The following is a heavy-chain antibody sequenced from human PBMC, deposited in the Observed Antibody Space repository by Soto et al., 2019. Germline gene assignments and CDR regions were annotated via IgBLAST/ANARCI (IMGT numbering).Heavy chain of an antibody. D-gene: IGHD3-3*01. CDR1: GFTFSSYA. Sequence: PGGSLRLSCAASGFTFSSYAMSWVRQAPGKGLEWVSAISGSGGSTHYADSVKGRVTISRDNSKNSLYLQMNSLRAEDTAVYYCARAVPAITIFGVVIAPTFDYWGQGTLVTVSS. J-gene: IGHJ4*02. CDR3: ARAVPAITIFGVVIAPTFDY. V-gene: IGHV3-23*01. CDR2: ISGSGGST.